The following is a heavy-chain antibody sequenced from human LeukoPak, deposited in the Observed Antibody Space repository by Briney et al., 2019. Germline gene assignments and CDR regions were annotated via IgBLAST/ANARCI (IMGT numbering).Heavy chain of an antibody. CDR3: ARATYYYDSSGYTNWFDP. D-gene: IGHD3-22*01. CDR2: IYHSGST. CDR1: GGSISSGGYY. J-gene: IGHJ5*02. Sequence: SETLSLTCTVSGGSISSGGYYWSWIRQPPGKGLEWIGYIYHSGSTYYNPSLKSRVTISVDRPKNQFSLKLSSVTAADTAVYYCARATYYYDSSGYTNWFDPWGQGTLVTVSS. V-gene: IGHV4-30-2*01.